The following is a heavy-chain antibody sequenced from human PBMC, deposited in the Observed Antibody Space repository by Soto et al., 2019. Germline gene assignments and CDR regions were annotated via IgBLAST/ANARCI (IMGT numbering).Heavy chain of an antibody. CDR3: ARDYYGSGSSASFDY. D-gene: IGHD3-10*01. CDR2: ISSSSSTI. Sequence: EVQLVESGGGLVQPGGSLRLSCAASGFTFSSYSMNWVRQAPGKGLEWVSYISSSSSTIYYADSVKGRFTISRDNAKNSVYLQRNSLRAEDTAVYYCARDYYGSGSSASFDYWGQGTLVTVSS. J-gene: IGHJ4*02. V-gene: IGHV3-48*01. CDR1: GFTFSSYS.